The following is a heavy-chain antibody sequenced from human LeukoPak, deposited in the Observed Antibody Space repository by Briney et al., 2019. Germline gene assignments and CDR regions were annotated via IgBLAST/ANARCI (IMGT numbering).Heavy chain of an antibody. CDR2: INHSGST. J-gene: IGHJ4*02. D-gene: IGHD5-12*01. CDR1: GGSFSGYY. CDR3: ARGGYDVAPDY. V-gene: IGHV4-34*01. Sequence: SETLSLTCAVYGGSFSGYYWSWIRQPPGKGLEWIGEINHSGSTNYNPSLKSRVTIPVDTSKNQFSLKLSSVTAADTAVYYCARGGYDVAPDYWGQGTLVTVSS.